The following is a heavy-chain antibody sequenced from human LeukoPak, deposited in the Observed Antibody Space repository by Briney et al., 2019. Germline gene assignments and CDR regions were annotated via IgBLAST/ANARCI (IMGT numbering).Heavy chain of an antibody. CDR3: ARDLTTEDDFDY. CDR2: INPSGGST. V-gene: IGHV1-46*01. J-gene: IGHJ4*02. CDR1: GYTFTSYG. Sequence: ASVKVSCKASGYTFTSYGISWVRQAPGQGLEWMGIINPSGGSTSYAQKFQGRVTMTRDTSTSTVYMELSSLRSEDTAVYYCARDLTTEDDFDYWGQGTLVTVSS. D-gene: IGHD3-22*01.